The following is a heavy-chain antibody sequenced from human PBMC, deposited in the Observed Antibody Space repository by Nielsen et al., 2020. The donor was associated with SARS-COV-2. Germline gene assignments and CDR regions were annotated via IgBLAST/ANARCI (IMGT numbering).Heavy chain of an antibody. CDR1: GFTFSSYW. D-gene: IGHD1-26*01. CDR3: TVIVGAWSGAFDI. Sequence: GESLKISCAASGFTFSSYWIHWVRQAPGKGLVWVAVISYDGSNKYYADSVKGRFTISRDNSKNTLYLQMNSLRAEDTALYHCTVIVGAWSGAFDIWGQGTMVTVSS. CDR2: ISYDGSNK. V-gene: IGHV3-30-3*01. J-gene: IGHJ3*02.